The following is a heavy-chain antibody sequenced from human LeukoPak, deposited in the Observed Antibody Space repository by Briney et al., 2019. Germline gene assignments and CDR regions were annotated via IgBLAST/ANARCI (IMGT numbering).Heavy chain of an antibody. J-gene: IGHJ6*03. D-gene: IGHD6-25*01. CDR2: IYYSGST. Sequence: PSETLSLTCTVSGGSISSSSYYWGWIRQPPGKGLEWIGSIYYSGSTYYNPSLRSRVTISVDTSKNQFSLKLSSVTAADTAVYYCARDPGSVAAAVGARAYYYMDVWGKGTTVTVSS. CDR1: GGSISSSSYY. CDR3: ARDPGSVAAAVGARAYYYMDV. V-gene: IGHV4-39*07.